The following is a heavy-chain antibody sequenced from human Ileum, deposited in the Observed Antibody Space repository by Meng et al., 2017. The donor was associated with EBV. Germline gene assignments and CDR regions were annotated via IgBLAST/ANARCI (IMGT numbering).Heavy chain of an antibody. J-gene: IGHJ4*02. D-gene: IGHD6-19*01. CDR3: ARDGYSSGSD. V-gene: IGHV4-61*08. CDR1: GGSVSSGGNY. CDR2: IYNSGST. Sequence: VQLEGSGPGPVKPSETLSLTFSVLGGSVSSGGNYWSWIRQPPGNGLDWIGYIYNSGSTNYNPSLKSRVTISVDTSKNQFSLKLSSVTAADTAVYYCARDGYSSGSDWGQGTLVTVSS.